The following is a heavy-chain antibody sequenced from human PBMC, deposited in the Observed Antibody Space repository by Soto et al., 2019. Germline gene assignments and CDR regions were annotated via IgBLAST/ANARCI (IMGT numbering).Heavy chain of an antibody. J-gene: IGHJ4*02. Sequence: QITLQESGPTLVKPTQTLTLTCTFSGFSFTTAGVAVGWIRQTPGGALECLTLSYYNDDRPFSPSLKTRLTITGDTSKNQVVLSLTNVDPADTASYFCAHSDGGYEIIYFDFWGQGIPVTVSS. V-gene: IGHV2-5*01. CDR1: GFSFTTAGVA. CDR2: SYYNDDR. D-gene: IGHD5-12*01. CDR3: AHSDGGYEIIYFDF.